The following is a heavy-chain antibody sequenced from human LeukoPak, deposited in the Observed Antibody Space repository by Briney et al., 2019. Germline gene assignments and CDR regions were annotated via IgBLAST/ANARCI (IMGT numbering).Heavy chain of an antibody. CDR3: ARRGTAYCRGGNCYSDKYFDY. V-gene: IGHV4-34*01. Sequence: PSETLSLTCAVYGGSLSGYYWTWLRQTPGKGLEWIGEINYSGNTNYNRSLKSRVTISADTSKNQFSLRLRSVTAADTAVYYCARRGTAYCRGGNCYSDKYFDYWGQGTQVTVSS. CDR2: INYSGNT. D-gene: IGHD2-15*01. CDR1: GGSLSGYY. J-gene: IGHJ4*02.